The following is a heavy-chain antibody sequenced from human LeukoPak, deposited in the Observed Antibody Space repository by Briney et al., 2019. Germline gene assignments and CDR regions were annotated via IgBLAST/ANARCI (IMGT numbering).Heavy chain of an antibody. CDR2: ISGSGGST. J-gene: IGHJ4*02. Sequence: GGSLRLSCADSGFTFNSYWMGWVRQTPGKGLEWVSAISGSGGSTYYADSVKGRFTISRDNSKNTLYLQMNSLRAEDTAVYYCAGRYCSSTSCYVGYWGQGTLVTVSS. V-gene: IGHV3-23*01. CDR1: GFTFNSYW. CDR3: AGRYCSSTSCYVGY. D-gene: IGHD2-2*01.